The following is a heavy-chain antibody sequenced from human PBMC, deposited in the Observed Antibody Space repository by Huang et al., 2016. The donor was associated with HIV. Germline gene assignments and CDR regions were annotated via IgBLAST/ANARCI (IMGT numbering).Heavy chain of an antibody. CDR3: ARSFYYDSSANTPFDY. D-gene: IGHD3-22*01. CDR1: GYRFTTHW. Sequence: EVQLVQSGAEVKKPGESLKISCRGSGYRFTTHWIAWVRQMPGKGLEWMGGIYPDDADTKYSPSFQGQVTISADRSISTAYLQWSSLKASDTAIYYCARSFYYDSSANTPFDYWGLGTLVTVSS. CDR2: IYPDDADT. V-gene: IGHV5-51*01. J-gene: IGHJ4*02.